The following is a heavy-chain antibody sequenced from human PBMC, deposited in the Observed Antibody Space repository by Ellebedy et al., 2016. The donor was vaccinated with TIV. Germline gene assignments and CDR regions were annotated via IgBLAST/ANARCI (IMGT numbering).Heavy chain of an antibody. Sequence: ASVKVSCKASGYTFTSYGISWVRQATGQGLEWMGWMNPNSGNTGYAQKFQGRVTMTRNTSISTAYMELSSLRSEDTAVYYCARAGSWYGNWFDPWGQGTLVTVSS. CDR1: GYTFTSYG. V-gene: IGHV1-8*02. CDR3: ARAGSWYGNWFDP. J-gene: IGHJ5*02. D-gene: IGHD6-13*01. CDR2: MNPNSGNT.